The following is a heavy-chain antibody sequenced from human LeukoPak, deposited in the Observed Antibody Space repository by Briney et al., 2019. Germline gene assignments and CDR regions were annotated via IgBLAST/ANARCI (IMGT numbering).Heavy chain of an antibody. Sequence: SEPVSLTCAVSGGSISTYHWSWIRQPPGKGLEWIGYISYSGSTNYNPSLKNRATIPVDTSKTQFFLKLSSVTAADTAVYYCARHLDEYGSGSYEYWGQGSRV. V-gene: IGHV4-59*08. CDR3: ARHLDEYGSGSYEY. J-gene: IGHJ4*02. CDR1: GGSISTYH. D-gene: IGHD3-10*01. CDR2: ISYSGST.